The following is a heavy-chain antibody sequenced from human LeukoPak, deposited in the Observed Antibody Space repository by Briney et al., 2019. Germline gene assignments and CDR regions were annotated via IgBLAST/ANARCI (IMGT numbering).Heavy chain of an antibody. V-gene: IGHV4-39*01. Sequence: PSETLSLTCTVSGGSISNSDYYWGWIRQPPGKGLEWIGSIDYSGNTYYNPSLKSRVTISVDTSKNQSSLKLSSVTAADTAVYYCARLVGEQPDFDYWGQGTLVTVSS. CDR2: IDYSGNT. CDR3: ARLVGEQPDFDY. CDR1: GGSISNSDYY. D-gene: IGHD2-2*01. J-gene: IGHJ4*02.